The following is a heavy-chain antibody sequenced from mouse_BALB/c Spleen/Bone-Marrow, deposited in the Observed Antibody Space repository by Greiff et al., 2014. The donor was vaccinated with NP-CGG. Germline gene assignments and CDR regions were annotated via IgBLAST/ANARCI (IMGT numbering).Heavy chain of an antibody. CDR3: ASHYYGSSYYAMDY. CDR1: GYSITSDYA. Sequence: EVKLMESGPGLVKPSQSLSLTCTVTGYSITSDYAWNWIRQFPGNKLEWMGYISYSGSTSYNPSLKSRISITRDTSKNQFFLQLNSVTTEDTATYYWASHYYGSSYYAMDYWGQGTSVTVSS. CDR2: ISYSGST. D-gene: IGHD1-1*01. V-gene: IGHV3-2*02. J-gene: IGHJ4*01.